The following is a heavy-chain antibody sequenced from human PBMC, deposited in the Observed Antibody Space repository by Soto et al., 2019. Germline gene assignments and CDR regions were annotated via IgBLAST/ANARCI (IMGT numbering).Heavy chain of an antibody. CDR2: SSATGACT. CDR1: GFTFSSYG. Sequence: PGGSLRLSCAASGFTFSSYGMPWVRQAPGKGLGWVSFSSATGACTYYAASVKGRFTISRVNSKNTLYLQMNSLRAEDAAVYYCAKDHSCYDYVDYWGQGSLVTVSS. D-gene: IGHD5-12*01. V-gene: IGHV3-23*01. J-gene: IGHJ4*02. CDR3: AKDHSCYDYVDY.